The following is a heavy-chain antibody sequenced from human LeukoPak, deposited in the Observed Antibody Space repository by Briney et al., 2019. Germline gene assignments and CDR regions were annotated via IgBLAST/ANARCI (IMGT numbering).Heavy chain of an antibody. Sequence: GGSLRLSCAASGFTFSSYEMNWVRQAPGKGLEWVGRIKSKTDGGTTDYAAPVKGRFTISRDDSKNTLYLQMNSLKTEDTAVYYCTTDVVVTAIRSSLGEYYFDYWGQGTLVTVSS. CDR1: GFTFSSYE. CDR2: IKSKTDGGTT. CDR3: TTDVVVTAIRSSLGEYYFDY. J-gene: IGHJ4*02. V-gene: IGHV3-15*01. D-gene: IGHD2-21*02.